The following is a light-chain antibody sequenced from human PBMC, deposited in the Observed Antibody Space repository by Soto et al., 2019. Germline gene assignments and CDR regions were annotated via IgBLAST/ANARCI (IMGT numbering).Light chain of an antibody. J-gene: IGKJ1*01. CDR2: DAS. CDR3: QQYNSYSWT. Sequence: DIQITQSPSTLSASVGDRVTITCRSSQSISSWLAWYQQKPGKAPKLLIYDASSLESGVPSRFSGSGSGTEFTLTISSLQPDDFVTYYCQQYNSYSWTLGQGTKVYIK. CDR1: QSISSW. V-gene: IGKV1-5*01.